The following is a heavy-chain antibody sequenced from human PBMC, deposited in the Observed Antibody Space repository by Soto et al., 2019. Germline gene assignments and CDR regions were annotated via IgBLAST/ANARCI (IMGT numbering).Heavy chain of an antibody. CDR1: GFTFSSYG. D-gene: IGHD3-22*01. J-gene: IGHJ4*02. Sequence: GGSLRLSCAASGFTFSSYGMHWVRQAPGKGLEWVAVISYDGSNKYYADSVKGRFTISRDNSKNTLYLQMNSLRAEDTAVYYCAKSSTDSSGYYYDRPDYWGQGTLVTVSS. CDR3: AKSSTDSSGYYYDRPDY. V-gene: IGHV3-30*18. CDR2: ISYDGSNK.